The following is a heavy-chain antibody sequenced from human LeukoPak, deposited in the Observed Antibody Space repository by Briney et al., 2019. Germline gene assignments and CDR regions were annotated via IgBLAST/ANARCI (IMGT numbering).Heavy chain of an antibody. CDR2: ISGSGGST. Sequence: PPGGSLRLSCAASGFTFSSYAMSWVRQAPGKGLGWVSAISGSGGSTYYADSVKGRFTISRDNSKNTLYLQMNSLRAEDTALYYCAKDLIQLLTRATLQFDPWGQGTLVTVSS. D-gene: IGHD5-18*01. CDR3: AKDLIQLLTRATLQFDP. V-gene: IGHV3-23*01. J-gene: IGHJ5*02. CDR1: GFTFSSYA.